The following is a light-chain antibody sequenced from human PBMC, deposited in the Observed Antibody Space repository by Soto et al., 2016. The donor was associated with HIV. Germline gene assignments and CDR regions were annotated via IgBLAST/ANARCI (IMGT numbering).Light chain of an antibody. V-gene: IGLV3-21*01. CDR1: NVGSKS. CDR2: DDS. Sequence: SYELTQPPSLSVAPRKTARITCGGNNVGSKSVQWYQQKPGQAPILVLYDDSDRPSGIPDRFSGSSSGNTASLTITGAQAEDEADYYCNSRDSSGNHLGVFGGGTKLTVL. J-gene: IGLJ3*02. CDR3: NSRDSSGNHLGV.